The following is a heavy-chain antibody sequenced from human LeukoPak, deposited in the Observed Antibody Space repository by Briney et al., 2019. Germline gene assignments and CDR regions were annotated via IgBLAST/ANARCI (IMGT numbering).Heavy chain of an antibody. Sequence: SETLSLTCTVSGGSISSYYWSWIRQPAGKGLEWIGRIHTSGNTNYNPSLKSRVTMSVDTSKNQFSLKLSSVTAADTAVYYCARDSTDDYYGSGSYFDPWGQGTLVTVSS. CDR1: GGSISSYY. D-gene: IGHD3-10*01. CDR3: ARDSTDDYYGSGSYFDP. J-gene: IGHJ5*02. CDR2: IHTSGNT. V-gene: IGHV4-4*07.